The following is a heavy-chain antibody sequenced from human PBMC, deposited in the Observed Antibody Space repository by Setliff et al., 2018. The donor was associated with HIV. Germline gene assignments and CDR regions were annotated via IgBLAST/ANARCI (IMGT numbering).Heavy chain of an antibody. V-gene: IGHV3-11*04. CDR3: ARDTTYYYGSGSHH. Sequence: GGSLRLSCEASGFTFSDFWMHWIRQAPGKGLEWVSYISSSGSTIYYADSVKGRFTISRDNAKNSLYLQMNSLRAEDTAVYYCARDTTYYYGSGSHHWGQGTLVTVSS. J-gene: IGHJ4*02. D-gene: IGHD3-10*01. CDR1: GFTFSDFW. CDR2: ISSSGSTI.